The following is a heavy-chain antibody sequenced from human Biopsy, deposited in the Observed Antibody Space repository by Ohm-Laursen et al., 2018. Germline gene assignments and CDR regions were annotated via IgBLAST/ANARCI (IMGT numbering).Heavy chain of an antibody. CDR1: GFTFDDYA. D-gene: IGHD1-1*01. CDR3: AKDVRVKVQLDGMDV. J-gene: IGHJ6*02. V-gene: IGHV3-9*01. Sequence: SLRLSCSASGFTFDDYAMHWVRQAPGKGLEWVSGISWHSGSRGYADSVKGRFTISRNNAKKLLYLQMNSLRAEDTALYYCAKDVRVKVQLDGMDVWGQGTTVTVSS. CDR2: ISWHSGSR.